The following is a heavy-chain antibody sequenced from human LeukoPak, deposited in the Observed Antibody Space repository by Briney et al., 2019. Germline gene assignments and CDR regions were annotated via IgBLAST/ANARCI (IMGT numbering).Heavy chain of an antibody. J-gene: IGHJ5*02. V-gene: IGHV4-38-2*01. D-gene: IGHD2-2*01. CDR2: FYESGST. Sequence: SEALSLTCAVSGYSISSGNYWGWMRQPPGKGLEWIGSFYESGSTYYNPSLESRVTISVDASKNQFSLKLRSVTAADTAVYYCATHLGDCTSTSCYRGGFDPWGQGTLVTVSS. CDR3: ATHLGDCTSTSCYRGGFDP. CDR1: GYSISSGNY.